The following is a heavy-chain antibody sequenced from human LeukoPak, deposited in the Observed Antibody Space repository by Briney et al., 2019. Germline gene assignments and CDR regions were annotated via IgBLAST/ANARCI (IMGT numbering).Heavy chain of an antibody. V-gene: IGHV3-23*01. CDR2: ISGNGYNT. D-gene: IGHD3-16*01. CDR1: GFTLGSYA. J-gene: IGHJ4*02. CDR3: ASGDGLRDVSCFDY. Sequence: PGESLRLSCAGSGFTLGSYAMSWVRQAPGKGLEWASAISGNGYNTYYADSVKGRFTISSESSGNTLYLQMHNLRAEDTAVYYCASGDGLRDVSCFDYWGQGTLVTVSS.